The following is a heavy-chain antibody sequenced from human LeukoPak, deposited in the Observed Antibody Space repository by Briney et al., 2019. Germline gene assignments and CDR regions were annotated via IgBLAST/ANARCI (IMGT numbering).Heavy chain of an antibody. D-gene: IGHD6-19*01. Sequence: PGGSLRLSCAASGFTFSNYGMSWVRQAPGKGLEWVSAISGSGGSTYYADSVKGRFTISRDNSKNTLFLQMNSLRAEDTAVYYCARGDSSGWGLGYWGQGTLVTVSS. CDR1: GFTFSNYG. CDR3: ARGDSSGWGLGY. J-gene: IGHJ4*02. V-gene: IGHV3-23*01. CDR2: ISGSGGST.